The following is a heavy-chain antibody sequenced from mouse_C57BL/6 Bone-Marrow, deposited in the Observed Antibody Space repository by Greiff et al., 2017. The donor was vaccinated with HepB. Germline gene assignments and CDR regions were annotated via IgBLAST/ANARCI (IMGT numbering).Heavy chain of an antibody. CDR1: GYTFTSYT. Sequence: VKLQESGAELARPGASVKMSCKASGYTFTSYTMHWVKQRPGQGLEWIGYINPSSGYTKYNQKFKDKATLTADKSSSTAYMQLSSLTSEDSAVYYCARGSSWFAYWGPGTLVTVSA. CDR3: ARGSSWFAY. J-gene: IGHJ3*01. CDR2: INPSSGYT. V-gene: IGHV1-4*01.